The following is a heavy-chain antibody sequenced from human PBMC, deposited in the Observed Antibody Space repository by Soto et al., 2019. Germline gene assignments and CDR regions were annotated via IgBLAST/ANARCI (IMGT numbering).Heavy chain of an antibody. D-gene: IGHD5-12*01. CDR3: ARGSRYGSDYYYGMDV. J-gene: IGHJ6*02. CDR2: IYPGDSDT. V-gene: IGHV5-51*01. CDR1: GYSFTSYW. Sequence: GESLKISCKGSGYSFTSYWIGWVRQMPGKGLEWMGIIYPGDSDTRYSPSFQGQVTISADKSISTAYLQWSSLKASDTAMYYCARGSRYGSDYYYGMDVWGQGTTVTVSS.